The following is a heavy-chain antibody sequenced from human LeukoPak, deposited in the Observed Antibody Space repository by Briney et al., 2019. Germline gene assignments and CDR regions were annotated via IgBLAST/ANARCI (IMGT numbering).Heavy chain of an antibody. CDR2: ISSSSSYI. CDR1: GFTFSSYS. V-gene: IGHV3-21*01. Sequence: PGGSLRPSCAASGFTFSSYSMNWVRQAPGKGLEWVSSISSSSSYIYYADSVKGRFTISRDNAKNSLYLQMNSLRAEDTAVYYCARVVKQNAFDIWGQGTMVTVSS. J-gene: IGHJ3*02. CDR3: ARVVKQNAFDI. D-gene: IGHD2/OR15-2a*01.